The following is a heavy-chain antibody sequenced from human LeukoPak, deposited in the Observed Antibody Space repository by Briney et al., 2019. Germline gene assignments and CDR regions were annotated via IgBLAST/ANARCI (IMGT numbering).Heavy chain of an antibody. CDR1: GFTFSSYG. D-gene: IGHD3-3*01. J-gene: IGHJ6*02. Sequence: GRSLRLSCAASGFTFSSYGMHWVRQAPGKGLEWVAVIWYDGSNKYYADSVKGRFTISRDNSKNTLYLQMNSLRAEDTAVYYCARDTPPRGAYYDFWSGYLSYYYYGMDVWGQGTTVTVSS. CDR3: ARDTPPRGAYYDFWSGYLSYYYYGMDV. CDR2: IWYDGSNK. V-gene: IGHV3-33*01.